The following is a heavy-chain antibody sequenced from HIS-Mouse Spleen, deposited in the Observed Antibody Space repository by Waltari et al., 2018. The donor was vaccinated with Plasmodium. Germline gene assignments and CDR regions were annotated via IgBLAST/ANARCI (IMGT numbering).Heavy chain of an antibody. CDR3: ARGPTYSSSYYFDY. V-gene: IGHV3-13*01. CDR2: IGTAGDT. J-gene: IGHJ4*02. CDR1: GFTFSSYD. D-gene: IGHD6-6*01. Sequence: EVQLVESGGGLVQPGGSLRLSCAASGFTFSSYDMHWGPQATGKGLEWFSAIGTAGDTYYPGSVKGRFTISRENAKNSLYLQMNSLRAGDTAVYYCARGPTYSSSYYFDYWGQGTLVTVSS.